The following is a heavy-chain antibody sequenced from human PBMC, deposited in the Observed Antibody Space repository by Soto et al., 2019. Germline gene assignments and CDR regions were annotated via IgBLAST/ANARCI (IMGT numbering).Heavy chain of an antibody. Sequence: SETLSLTCTVSGGSISSYYWSWIRQPPGKGLEWIGYIYYSGSTNYNPSLKSRVTISVDTSKIQFSLKLSSVTAADTAVYYCARDRYGDYGDYYYYMDVWGKGTTVTVSS. J-gene: IGHJ6*03. CDR1: GGSISSYY. CDR3: ARDRYGDYGDYYYYMDV. CDR2: IYYSGST. V-gene: IGHV4-59*01. D-gene: IGHD4-17*01.